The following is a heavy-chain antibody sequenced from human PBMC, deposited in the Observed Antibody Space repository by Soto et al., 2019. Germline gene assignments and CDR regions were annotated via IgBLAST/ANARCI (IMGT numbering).Heavy chain of an antibody. CDR3: AMVDVYVTPSPQDV. V-gene: IGHV1-18*01. Sequence: QVQLVQSGAEVKNPGASVKVSCKASGYTFTRYGIGWARQAPGQGLEWMAWINTYNGNTNYAQNVQGRVTLTTDTSTSTAYMELRSLRSNDPAIYYCAMVDVYVTPSPQDVWGQGTTVIVSS. CDR1: GYTFTRYG. J-gene: IGHJ6*02. CDR2: INTYNGNT. D-gene: IGHD3-16*01.